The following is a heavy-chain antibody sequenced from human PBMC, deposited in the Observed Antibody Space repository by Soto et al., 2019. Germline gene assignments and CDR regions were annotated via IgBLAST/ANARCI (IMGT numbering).Heavy chain of an antibody. J-gene: IGHJ4*02. D-gene: IGHD2-15*01. CDR2: ISYDGSNK. V-gene: IGHV3-30*18. Sequence: GGSLRLSCAASGFTFSSYGMHWVRQAPGKGLEWVAVISYDGSNKYYADSVKGRFTISRDNSKNTLYLQMNSLRAEDTAVYYCANIGYCSGGSCYQNDYWGQGTLVTVSS. CDR3: ANIGYCSGGSCYQNDY. CDR1: GFTFSSYG.